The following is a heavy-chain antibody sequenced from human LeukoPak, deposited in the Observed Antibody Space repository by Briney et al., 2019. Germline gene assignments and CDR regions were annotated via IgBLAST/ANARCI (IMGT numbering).Heavy chain of an antibody. CDR1: GGSISSYY. V-gene: IGHV4-59*01. CDR2: IYYSGST. CDR3: ASISGSGSYYLDY. J-gene: IGHJ4*02. Sequence: SETLSLTCTVSGGSISSYYWSWIRQPPEKGLEWIGYIYYSGSTNYNPSLKSRVTISVDTSKNQFSLKLSSVTAADTAVYYCASISGSGSYYLDYWGQGTLVTVSS. D-gene: IGHD3-10*01.